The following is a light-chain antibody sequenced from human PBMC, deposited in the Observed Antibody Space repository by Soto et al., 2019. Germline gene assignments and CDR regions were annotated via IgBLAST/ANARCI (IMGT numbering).Light chain of an antibody. CDR2: GAS. J-gene: IGKJ3*01. CDR1: QRINNKY. V-gene: IGKV3-20*01. Sequence: EVVFTQSPGTLSLSPGERATLSCRASQRINNKYLAWYQQKHGKAPRLLIYGASNRATGIPDRFSGSGSGTDFTLIIRRLEPEDFAVYYCQQYDLSLTFGPGTKVDIK. CDR3: QQYDLSLT.